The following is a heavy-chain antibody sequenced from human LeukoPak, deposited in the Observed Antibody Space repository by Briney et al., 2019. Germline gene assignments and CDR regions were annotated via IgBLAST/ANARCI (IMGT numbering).Heavy chain of an antibody. CDR3: ARGGGYTENYFDP. D-gene: IGHD5-12*01. V-gene: IGHV4-61*05. Sequence: TSETLSLTCTVSSDSISSSSYYWGWIRQPPGKGLEWIGYVYYTGSTNYNPSLKSRVTISVDTSKNQFSLKLSSVTAADTAVYYCARGGGYTENYFDPWGQGTLVTVSS. CDR2: VYYTGST. CDR1: SDSISSSSYY. J-gene: IGHJ5*02.